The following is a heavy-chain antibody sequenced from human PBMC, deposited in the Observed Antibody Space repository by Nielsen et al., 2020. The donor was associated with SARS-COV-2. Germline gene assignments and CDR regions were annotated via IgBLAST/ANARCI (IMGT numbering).Heavy chain of an antibody. J-gene: IGHJ4*02. Sequence: SETLSLTCAVYGGSFSGYYWSWIRQPPGKGLEWIGEINHSGSTNYNSSLKSRVTISVDTSKNQFSLKLSSVTAADTAVYYCARAQLTYSGYDYYHFDYWGQGTLVTVSS. CDR3: ARAQLTYSGYDYYHFDY. CDR2: INHSGST. D-gene: IGHD5-12*01. CDR1: GGSFSGYY. V-gene: IGHV4-34*01.